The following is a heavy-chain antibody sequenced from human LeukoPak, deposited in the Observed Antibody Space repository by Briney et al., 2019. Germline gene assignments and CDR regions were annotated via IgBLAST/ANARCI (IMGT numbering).Heavy chain of an antibody. CDR1: GYTFTSYA. Sequence: ASVKVSCKASGYTFTSYAMNWVRQAPGQGPEWMGWINTNTGNPTYAQGFTGRFVFSLDTSVSTAYLQISSLKAEDTAVYYCARSQDYDILTGYYLYYYYYYMDVWGKGTTVTVSS. CDR2: INTNTGNP. D-gene: IGHD3-9*01. V-gene: IGHV7-4-1*02. J-gene: IGHJ6*03. CDR3: ARSQDYDILTGYYLYYYYYYMDV.